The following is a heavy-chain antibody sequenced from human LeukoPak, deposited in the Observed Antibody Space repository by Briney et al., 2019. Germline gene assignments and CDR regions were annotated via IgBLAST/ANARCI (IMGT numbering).Heavy chain of an antibody. CDR1: RFTFSSYG. D-gene: IGHD3-10*01. CDR3: ARHLLWFGELSGGFDY. CDR2: ISSSGGST. Sequence: GGSLRLSCAASRFTFSSYGMSWVRQAPGKGLEWVSGISSSGGSTYYADSVKGRFSISRDNSRNTLYLQMNSLRAEDTAVYYCARHLLWFGELSGGFDYWGQGTLVTVSS. J-gene: IGHJ4*02. V-gene: IGHV3-23*01.